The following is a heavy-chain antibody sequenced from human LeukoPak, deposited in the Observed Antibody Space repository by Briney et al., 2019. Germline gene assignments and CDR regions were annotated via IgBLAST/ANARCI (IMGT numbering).Heavy chain of an antibody. V-gene: IGHV3-33*01. J-gene: IGHJ4*02. D-gene: IGHD1-26*01. Sequence: GRSLRLSCAASGFTFSSYGMHWVRQAPGKGLEWVAVIWYDGSNKYYADSVKGQFTISRDNSKNTLYLQMNSLRAEDTAVYYCARDLWTGATPTVDYWGQGTLVTVSS. CDR3: ARDLWTGATPTVDY. CDR1: GFTFSSYG. CDR2: IWYDGSNK.